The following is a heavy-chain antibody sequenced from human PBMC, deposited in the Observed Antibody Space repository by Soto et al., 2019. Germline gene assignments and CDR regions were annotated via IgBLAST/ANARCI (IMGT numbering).Heavy chain of an antibody. CDR3: SRDRGYNRNYGWFDP. CDR1: GYTFSSYG. CDR2: ISAYNGNT. J-gene: IGHJ5*02. V-gene: IGHV1-18*01. Sequence: QVQLVQSGAEVKKPGASVKVSCKASGYTFSSYGISWVRQAPGQGLEWMGRISAYNGNTNYAQKPQSRVTMTTYTPTSTSYMMLRSLRSDDTAVYYCSRDRGYNRNYGWFDPWGHGTLVTVSS. D-gene: IGHD1-7*01.